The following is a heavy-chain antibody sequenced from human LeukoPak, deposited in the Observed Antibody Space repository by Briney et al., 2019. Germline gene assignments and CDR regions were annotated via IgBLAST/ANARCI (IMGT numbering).Heavy chain of an antibody. CDR1: GFTFSSYG. CDR2: ISGSGGST. V-gene: IGHV3-23*01. Sequence: GGSLRLSCAASGFTFSSYGMSWVRQAPGKVLEWVSAISGSGGSTYYADSVKGRFTISRDNSKNTLYLQMNSLRAEDAAVYYCAKDRPPSGGSDPWGQGTLVTVSS. CDR3: AKDRPPSGGSDP. J-gene: IGHJ5*02. D-gene: IGHD3-16*01.